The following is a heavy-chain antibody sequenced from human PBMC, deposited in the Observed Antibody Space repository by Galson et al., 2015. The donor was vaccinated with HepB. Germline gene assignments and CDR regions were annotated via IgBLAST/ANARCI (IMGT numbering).Heavy chain of an antibody. J-gene: IGHJ4*02. V-gene: IGHV3-53*04. Sequence: SLRLSCAASGFTVSSNYMSWVRQAPGKGLEWVSVIYSGGSTYYADSVKGRFTISRHNSKNTLYLQMNSLRAEDTAVYYCARAGHGYNPYYFDYWGQGTLVTVSS. CDR3: ARAGHGYNPYYFDY. CDR2: IYSGGST. D-gene: IGHD5-24*01. CDR1: GFTVSSNY.